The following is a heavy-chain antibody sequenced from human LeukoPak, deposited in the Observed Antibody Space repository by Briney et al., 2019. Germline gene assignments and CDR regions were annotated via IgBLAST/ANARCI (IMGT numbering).Heavy chain of an antibody. CDR1: GGTFSSYA. J-gene: IGHJ3*02. Sequence: ASVKVSCMASGGTFSSYAISWVRQAPGQGLEWMGRIIPIFGTANYAQKFQGRVTITADKSTSTAYMELGSLRSEDAAVYYCASLTYYHILTGYSNGPDAFDIWGQGTMVTVSS. CDR3: ASLTYYHILTGYSNGPDAFDI. CDR2: IIPIFGTA. D-gene: IGHD3-9*01. V-gene: IGHV1-69*06.